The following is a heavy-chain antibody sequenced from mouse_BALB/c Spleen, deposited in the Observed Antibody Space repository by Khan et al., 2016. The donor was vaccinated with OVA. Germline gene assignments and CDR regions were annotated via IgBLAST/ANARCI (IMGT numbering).Heavy chain of an antibody. CDR2: ISYSGST. CDR1: GYSITSDYA. Sequence: EVQLQESGPGLVKPSQSLSLTCTVTGYSITSDYAWNWIRQFPGNKLEWIGYISYSGSTNYNPALQSRISITRDTSKNQFFLQLNSVTTEDTATYYCARDGSRYNYAMDYWGQGTSVTVSS. CDR3: ARDGSRYNYAMDY. D-gene: IGHD2-3*01. V-gene: IGHV3-2*02. J-gene: IGHJ4*01.